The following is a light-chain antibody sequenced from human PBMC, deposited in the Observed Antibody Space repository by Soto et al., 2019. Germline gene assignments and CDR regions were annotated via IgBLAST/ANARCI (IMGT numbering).Light chain of an antibody. CDR2: DAS. Sequence: EIVLTQSPATLSLSPGERATLSCRASQSVSSYLAWYQQKPGQAPRLLIYDASNRATGIPARFSGCGSGTDFTLTISSLEPEDFAVYYCQQRSNCLFGQGTRLAIK. V-gene: IGKV3-11*01. J-gene: IGKJ5*01. CDR3: QQRSNCL. CDR1: QSVSSY.